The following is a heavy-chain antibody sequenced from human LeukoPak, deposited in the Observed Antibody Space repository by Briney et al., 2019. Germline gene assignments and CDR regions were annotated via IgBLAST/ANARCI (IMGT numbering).Heavy chain of an antibody. Sequence: ASVKVSCKASGYTFTGYYMHWVRQAPGQGLECMGWINPNSGGTNYAQKFQGRVTMTRDTSTSTVYMELSSLRSEDTAVYYCARDPSLTTSPWGQGTLVTVSS. CDR3: ARDPSLTTSP. D-gene: IGHD3-22*01. CDR2: INPNSGGT. J-gene: IGHJ5*02. V-gene: IGHV1-2*02. CDR1: GYTFTGYY.